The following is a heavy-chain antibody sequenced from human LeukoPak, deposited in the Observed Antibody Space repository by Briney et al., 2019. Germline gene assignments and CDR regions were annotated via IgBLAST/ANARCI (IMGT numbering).Heavy chain of an antibody. CDR3: ARGKYTSFDN. J-gene: IGHJ4*02. CDR2: TNYRSKWSF. Sequence: SQTLSLTCAISGDSIFTNNVAWNWIRQSPSRGLEWLGRTNYRSKWSFDYAVSVKSRITINADTSKNQFSLQLSSVTPEDTAVYYCARGKYTSFDNWGQGTLVTVSS. CDR1: GDSIFTNNVA. V-gene: IGHV6-1*01. D-gene: IGHD6-6*01.